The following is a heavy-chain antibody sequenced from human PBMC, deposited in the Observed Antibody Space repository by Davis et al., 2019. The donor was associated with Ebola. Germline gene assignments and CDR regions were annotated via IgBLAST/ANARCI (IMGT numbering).Heavy chain of an antibody. D-gene: IGHD2-15*01. CDR2: ITGSGGTT. V-gene: IGHV3-23*01. J-gene: IGHJ5*02. CDR3: AKVRGAADCSGGSCHYRP. Sequence: GEYLKISCAASGFMFSNFAMNWVRQAPGEGLEWVSAITGSGGTTYSADSVKDRFIISRDNSKNTLYLQMNSLRVDDTAVYYCAKVRGAADCSGGSCHYRPWGQGTLVTVSS. CDR1: GFMFSNFA.